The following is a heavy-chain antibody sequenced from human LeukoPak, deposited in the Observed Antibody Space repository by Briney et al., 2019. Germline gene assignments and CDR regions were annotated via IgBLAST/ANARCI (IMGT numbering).Heavy chain of an antibody. CDR2: ISYDGSNK. CDR1: GFTFSSYA. CDR3: ARAFSPNGYCSSTSCYTVRDYYYYGMDV. Sequence: PGGSLRLSCAASGFTFSSYAMHWVRQAPGKGLEWVAVISYDGSNKYYADSVKGRFTISRDNSKNMLYLQMNSLRAEDTAVYYCARAFSPNGYCSSTSCYTVRDYYYYGMDVWGQGTTVTVSS. J-gene: IGHJ6*02. D-gene: IGHD2-2*02. V-gene: IGHV3-30-3*01.